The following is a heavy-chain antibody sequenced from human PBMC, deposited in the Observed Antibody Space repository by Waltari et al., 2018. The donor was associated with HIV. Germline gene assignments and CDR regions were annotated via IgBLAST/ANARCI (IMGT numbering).Heavy chain of an antibody. CDR2: IYPGDSDT. Sequence: EVQLVQSGAEVKKPGESLKISCKGSGYTFTSYWIVWVRQMPGKGREWMGIIYPGDSDTKYSPSFQGQVTIAADKSSSTAYLQWSSLKASDTAMYYCARQIGVGECDDAFDIWGQGTMVTVSS. J-gene: IGHJ3*02. CDR1: GYTFTSYW. CDR3: ARQIGVGECDDAFDI. D-gene: IGHD3-10*01. V-gene: IGHV5-51*01.